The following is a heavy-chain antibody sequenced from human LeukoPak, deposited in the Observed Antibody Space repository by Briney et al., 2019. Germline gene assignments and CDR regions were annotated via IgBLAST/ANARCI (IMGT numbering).Heavy chain of an antibody. V-gene: IGHV3-15*01. CDR1: GFTFSNAW. J-gene: IGHJ6*04. D-gene: IGHD3-10*01. Sequence: GGSLRLSCAASGFTFSNAWMSWVRQAPGKGVEWVGRIKSKTDGGTTDYAAPVKGRFTISRDDSKNTLYLQMNSLKTEDTAVYYCTTDWSSITMVRGVIDVWGEGTTVTVSS. CDR2: IKSKTDGGTT. CDR3: TTDWSSITMVRGVIDV.